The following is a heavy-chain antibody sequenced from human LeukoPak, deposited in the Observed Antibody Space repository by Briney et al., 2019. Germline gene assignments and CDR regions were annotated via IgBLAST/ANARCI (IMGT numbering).Heavy chain of an antibody. D-gene: IGHD3-10*01. Sequence: SVKVSCKASGGTFTSYAIIWLRQAPGQGLEWRGGINSVNGTANYSQKFQGRVTITTDASTITAYMELSSLRSEDPAVYYCARKLWFRELDFDYWGQGTLVTVSS. V-gene: IGHV1-69*05. CDR3: ARKLWFRELDFDY. J-gene: IGHJ4*02. CDR2: INSVNGTA. CDR1: GGTFTSYA.